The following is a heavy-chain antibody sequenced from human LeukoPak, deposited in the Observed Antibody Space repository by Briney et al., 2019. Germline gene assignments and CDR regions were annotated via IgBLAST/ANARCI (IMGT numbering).Heavy chain of an antibody. Sequence: PSETLSLTXAVYGGSFSGYYWSWIRQAPGKGLEWIGEINHSGSTNYNPSLKSRVTISVDTSKNQFSLKLSSVTAADTAVYYCARGSYDFWSGYSHPYFDYWGQGTLVTVSS. CDR1: GGSFSGYY. J-gene: IGHJ4*02. V-gene: IGHV4-34*01. CDR3: ARGSYDFWSGYSHPYFDY. D-gene: IGHD3-3*01. CDR2: INHSGST.